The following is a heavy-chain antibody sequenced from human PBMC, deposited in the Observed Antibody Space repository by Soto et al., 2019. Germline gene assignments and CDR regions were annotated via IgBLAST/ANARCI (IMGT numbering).Heavy chain of an antibody. Sequence: SPTLSLTCAISGDSVSSNSAAWNWIRQSPSRGLEWLGRTYYRSKWYNDYAVSVKSRITINPDTSKNQFSLQLNSVTPEDTAVYYCARVDYDFWSGTPRVFDYWGQGTLVTVSS. CDR3: ARVDYDFWSGTPRVFDY. J-gene: IGHJ4*02. CDR2: TYYRSKWYN. CDR1: GDSVSSNSAA. D-gene: IGHD3-3*01. V-gene: IGHV6-1*01.